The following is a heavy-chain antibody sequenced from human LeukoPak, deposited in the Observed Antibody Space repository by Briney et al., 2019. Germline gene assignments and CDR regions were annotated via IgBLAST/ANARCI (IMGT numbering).Heavy chain of an antibody. CDR1: GGSISSGGYY. V-gene: IGHV4-31*03. D-gene: IGHD4-17*01. CDR2: IYYSGST. CDR3: ARDGTHDYGDYVATYFDL. J-gene: IGHJ2*01. Sequence: PSQTLSLTCTVSGGSISSGGYYWSWIRQHPGKGLEWSGYIYYSGSTYYNPSLKSRVTISVDTSKNQFSLKLSSVTAADTAMYYCARDGTHDYGDYVATYFDLWGRGTLVTVSS.